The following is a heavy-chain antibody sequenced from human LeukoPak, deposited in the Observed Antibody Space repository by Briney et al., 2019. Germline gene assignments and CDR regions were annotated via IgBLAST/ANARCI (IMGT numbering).Heavy chain of an antibody. J-gene: IGHJ4*02. Sequence: SQTLSLTCTISGDSVPSSRVSWNWIRQSPSRGLEYLGRTRLRSTWNTFYSLSVQGRITINADTSRNQVSLRLNSVTPEDTALYYFVRDYNWGVDYWGQGTLVTVSS. CDR3: VRDYNWGVDY. D-gene: IGHD1-20*01. CDR1: GDSVPSSRVS. V-gene: IGHV6-1*01. CDR2: TRLRSTWNT.